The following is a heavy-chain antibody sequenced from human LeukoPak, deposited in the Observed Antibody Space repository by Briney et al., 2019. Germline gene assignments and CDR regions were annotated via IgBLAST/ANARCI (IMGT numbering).Heavy chain of an antibody. D-gene: IGHD6-19*01. Sequence: SETLSLTCAVYGGSFSGYYWSWIRQPPGKGLEWIGEINHSGSTNYNPSLKSRVTISVDTSKNQFSLKLSPVTAADTAVYYCARVGFLAVAGTARFNWFDPWGQGTLVTVSS. CDR3: ARVGFLAVAGTARFNWFDP. V-gene: IGHV4-34*01. CDR2: INHSGST. CDR1: GGSFSGYY. J-gene: IGHJ5*02.